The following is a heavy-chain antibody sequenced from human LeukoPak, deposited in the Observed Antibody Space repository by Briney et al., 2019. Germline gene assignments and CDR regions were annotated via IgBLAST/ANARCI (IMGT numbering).Heavy chain of an antibody. CDR3: ARKGLGGELGGFDS. J-gene: IGHJ4*02. D-gene: IGHD1-7*01. Sequence: PGGSLRLSCAASGYTFGDYGMSWVRHVPGKGLEWGSGTNRRGDIPGYADFVKGRFTISRDNAKNSLYLQMNSLRVEDTALYHCARKGLGGELGGFDSWGQGTLVTVSS. CDR2: TNRRGDIP. V-gene: IGHV3-20*01. CDR1: GYTFGDYG.